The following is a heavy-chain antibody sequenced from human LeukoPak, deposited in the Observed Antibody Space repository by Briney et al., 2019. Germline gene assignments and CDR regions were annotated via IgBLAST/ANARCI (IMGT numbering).Heavy chain of an antibody. D-gene: IGHD4-17*01. V-gene: IGHV4-30-4*01. CDR2: IYYSGST. Sequence: SQTLSLTCTVSGASISSGDYYWSWIRQPPGKGLEWIGYIYYSGSTYYNPSLKSRVTISRDTSNNQVSLKVSSVTAADTAVYYCARVPYGDYINYWGQGTLVTVSS. CDR1: GASISSGDYY. J-gene: IGHJ4*02. CDR3: ARVPYGDYINY.